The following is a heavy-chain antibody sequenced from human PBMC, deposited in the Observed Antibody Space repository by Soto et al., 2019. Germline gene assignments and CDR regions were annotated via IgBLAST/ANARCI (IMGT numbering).Heavy chain of an antibody. Sequence: TLSLTCAVSGGSISSGGYSWSWIRQPPGKGLEWIGYIYHSGSTYYNPSLKSRVTISVDRSKNQFSLKLSSVTAADTAVYYCASNRGGSRAILDYWGQGTLVSVSS. CDR1: GGSISSGGYS. CDR3: ASNRGGSRAILDY. J-gene: IGHJ4*02. V-gene: IGHV4-30-2*01. CDR2: IYHSGST. D-gene: IGHD1-26*01.